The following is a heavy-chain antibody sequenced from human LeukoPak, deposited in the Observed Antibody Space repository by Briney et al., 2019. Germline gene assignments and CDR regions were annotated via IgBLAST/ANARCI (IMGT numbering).Heavy chain of an antibody. CDR2: IYTIGTT. CDR1: GDSVSSFY. CDR3: GRSSAYDGFDI. J-gene: IGHJ3*02. D-gene: IGHD5-12*01. V-gene: IGHV4-4*09. Sequence: PSETLSLTCSVSGDSVSSFYWSWIRQPPGKALEWIGYIYTIGTTYYNPSLQSRVTISVDTSKNQFSLKLSSVTAADTAVYYCGRSSAYDGFDIWGQGTMVTVSS.